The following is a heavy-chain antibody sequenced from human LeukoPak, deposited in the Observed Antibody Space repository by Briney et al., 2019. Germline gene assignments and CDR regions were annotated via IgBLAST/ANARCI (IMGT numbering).Heavy chain of an antibody. D-gene: IGHD3-22*01. CDR2: IYYTGST. CDR1: GFTFSSYW. J-gene: IGHJ4*02. Sequence: PGGSLRLSCAASGFTFSSYWMHWVRQAPGKGLEWIGTIYYTGSTYYNPSLKTRVTISIDTSKNQFSLRLSSVTAADTAVYFCARASNYFDVLYWGQGTLVTVSS. CDR3: ARASNYFDVLY. V-gene: IGHV4-39*01.